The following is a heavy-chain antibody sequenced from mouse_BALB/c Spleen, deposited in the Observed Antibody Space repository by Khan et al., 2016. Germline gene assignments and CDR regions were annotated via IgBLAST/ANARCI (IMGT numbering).Heavy chain of an antibody. CDR1: GFTFNTYA. Sequence: EVQLVESGGGLVQPTGSLKLSCAASGFTFNTYAMNWVRQAPGKGLEWVARIRSKSNNYATYYADSVQDRFTISRDDSQSMLYLKMNNLKTEDTAMYYCVRHGNYGIDYWGQGTSVTGST. D-gene: IGHD2-1*01. CDR3: VRHGNYGIDY. J-gene: IGHJ4*01. CDR2: IRSKSNNYAT. V-gene: IGHV10-1*02.